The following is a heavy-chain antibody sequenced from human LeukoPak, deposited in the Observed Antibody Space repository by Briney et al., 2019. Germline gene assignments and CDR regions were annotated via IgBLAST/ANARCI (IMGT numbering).Heavy chain of an antibody. Sequence: GGSLRLSCAASGLTFSSYSMNWVRQAPGKGLEWVSYISSSSSTIYYADSVKGRFTISRDNAKNSLYLQMNSLRAEDTAVYYCARIAYLAAFDIWGQGTMVTVSS. CDR1: GLTFSSYS. CDR2: ISSSSSTI. CDR3: ARIAYLAAFDI. V-gene: IGHV3-48*01. J-gene: IGHJ3*02.